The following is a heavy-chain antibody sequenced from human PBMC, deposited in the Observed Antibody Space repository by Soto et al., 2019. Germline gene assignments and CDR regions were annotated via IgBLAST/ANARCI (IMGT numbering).Heavy chain of an antibody. CDR3: ARVRGTAGKRYFDY. D-gene: IGHD6-13*01. Sequence: SETLSLTCTVSGGSMIAYYWNWMRQPPGKGLQWIGYTYYSGSTTYNPSLKSRVTISVDSSKNQFSLKLDSVTLADTAVYYCARVRGTAGKRYFDYWGPGTLVT. CDR2: TYYSGST. V-gene: IGHV4-59*01. CDR1: GGSMIAYY. J-gene: IGHJ4*02.